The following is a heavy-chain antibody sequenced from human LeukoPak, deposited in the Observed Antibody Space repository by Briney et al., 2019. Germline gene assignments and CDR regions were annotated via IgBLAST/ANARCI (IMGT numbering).Heavy chain of an antibody. CDR2: ISYDRSNK. Sequence: PGGSLRLSCAASGFTFSSYGMHWVRQAPGKGLEWVAVISYDRSNKYYADSVKGRFTISRDNSKNTLYLQMNSLRAEDTAVYYCAKDLSDILTSAFDIWGQGTMVTVSS. D-gene: IGHD3-9*01. CDR1: GFTFSSYG. V-gene: IGHV3-30*18. CDR3: AKDLSDILTSAFDI. J-gene: IGHJ3*02.